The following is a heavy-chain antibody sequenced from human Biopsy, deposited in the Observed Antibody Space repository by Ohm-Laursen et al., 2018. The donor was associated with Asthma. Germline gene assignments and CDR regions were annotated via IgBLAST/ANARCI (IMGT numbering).Heavy chain of an antibody. J-gene: IGHJ6*02. V-gene: IGHV3-74*01. CDR2: VKGDGRRT. D-gene: IGHD2-2*01. CDR1: GLTFSDYW. Sequence: GSLRLSCAASGLTFSDYWMHWVRQAPGKGLEWVSRVKGDGRRTSYADSVKGRFTISRDNAKNTLYPQMNSLRVEDTAVYYCARDGVVPDAMYYHYYYGLDVWGQGTTVTVSS. CDR3: ARDGVVPDAMYYHYYYGLDV.